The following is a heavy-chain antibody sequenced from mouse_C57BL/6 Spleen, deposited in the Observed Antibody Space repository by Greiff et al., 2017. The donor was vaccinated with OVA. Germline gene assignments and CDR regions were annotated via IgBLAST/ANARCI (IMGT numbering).Heavy chain of an antibody. CDR1: GYTFTGYW. J-gene: IGHJ3*01. CDR3: ARARIYYDYDVGGFAY. D-gene: IGHD2-4*01. V-gene: IGHV1-9*01. Sequence: VHLVESGAELMKPGASVKLSCKATGYTFTGYWIEWVKQRPGHGLEWIGEILPGSGSTNYNEKFKGKATFTADTSSNTAYMQLSSLTTEDSAIYYCARARIYYDYDVGGFAYWGQGTLVTVSA. CDR2: ILPGSGST.